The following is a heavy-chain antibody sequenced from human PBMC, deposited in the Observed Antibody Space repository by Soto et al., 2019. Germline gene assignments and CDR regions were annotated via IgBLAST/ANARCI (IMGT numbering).Heavy chain of an antibody. Sequence: EVQLLESGGGLVQPGGSLRLSCAASGFTFSSYAMSWVRQAPGKGLEWVSAISGSGHSRYYADSVKGRFTISRDNSKNTLSLQMNSLRAEDTAVYYCAKDPTIVARYYWGQGTLVTVSS. V-gene: IGHV3-23*01. CDR1: GFTFSSYA. CDR3: AKDPTIVARYY. J-gene: IGHJ4*02. CDR2: ISGSGHSR. D-gene: IGHD6-6*01.